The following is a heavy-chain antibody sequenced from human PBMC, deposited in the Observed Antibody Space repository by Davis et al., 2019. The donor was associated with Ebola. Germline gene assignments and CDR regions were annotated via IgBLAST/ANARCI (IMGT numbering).Heavy chain of an antibody. CDR1: GFTFSSHW. Sequence: PGGSLRLSCAASGFTFSSHWMHWVRQAPGKGLVWVSRINTDGGSTSYADSVRGRFTVSRDNAKNTLYLQMNSLRVEDTAVYHCARVIHFPGIGTDVWGQGATVTVSS. V-gene: IGHV3-74*01. D-gene: IGHD2/OR15-2a*01. J-gene: IGHJ6*02. CDR2: INTDGGST. CDR3: ARVIHFPGIGTDV.